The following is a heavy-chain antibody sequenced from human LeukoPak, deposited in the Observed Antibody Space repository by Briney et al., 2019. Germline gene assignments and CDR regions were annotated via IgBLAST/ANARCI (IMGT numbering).Heavy chain of an antibody. D-gene: IGHD3-10*01. CDR2: ISSSSSYI. Sequence: PGGSLRLSCAASGFTFSSYSMNWVRQAPGKGLEWVSSISSSSSYIYYADSVKGRFTISRDNAKNSLYLQMNSLRAEDTAVYYCAKDLGTMVRGVIGYWGQGTLVTVSS. J-gene: IGHJ4*02. CDR3: AKDLGTMVRGVIGY. CDR1: GFTFSSYS. V-gene: IGHV3-21*01.